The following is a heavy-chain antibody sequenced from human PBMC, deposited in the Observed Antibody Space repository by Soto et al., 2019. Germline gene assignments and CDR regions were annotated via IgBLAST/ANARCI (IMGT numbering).Heavy chain of an antibody. CDR1: GGSVSSNSAA. Sequence: SPTLSLSCALSGGSVSSNSAASNWIRQSPSRGLEWLGRTYYKSKWYNDYAVSVKSRITINPDTSKNQFSLQLNSVTPEDTAVYYCARVTYSSSWYYYYGMDVWGQGTTVTVSS. D-gene: IGHD6-13*01. CDR2: TYYKSKWYN. J-gene: IGHJ6*02. V-gene: IGHV6-1*01. CDR3: ARVTYSSSWYYYYGMDV.